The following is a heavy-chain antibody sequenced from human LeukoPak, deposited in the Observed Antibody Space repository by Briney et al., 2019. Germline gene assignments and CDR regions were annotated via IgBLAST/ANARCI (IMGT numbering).Heavy chain of an antibody. Sequence: PGGSLRLSCAPSGFTFTNYAMSWVRQAPGKGLEWVSSITGSGDSAYYADSVKGQFTISRDNSKDTLYLQMNSLRAEDTAIYFCAKDEAWRPAADWGQGTLVTVSS. CDR1: GFTFTNYA. D-gene: IGHD2-2*01. CDR3: AKDEAWRPAAD. CDR2: ITGSGDSA. J-gene: IGHJ4*02. V-gene: IGHV3-23*01.